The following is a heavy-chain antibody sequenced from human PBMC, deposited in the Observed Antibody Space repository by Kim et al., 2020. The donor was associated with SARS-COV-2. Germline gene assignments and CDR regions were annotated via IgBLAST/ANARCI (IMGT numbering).Heavy chain of an antibody. CDR1: GGSISSWTYY. J-gene: IGHJ4*01. D-gene: IGHD3-22*01. Sequence: SETLSLTCTVSGGSISSWTYYWGWIRQPPGKGLEWIGSIYYSGSTYYNLSLKSRVTISVDTSKNQFSLKLSSVTAADTAVYYCARNYDSSGYYLNSYYF. CDR2: IYYSGST. CDR3: ARNYDSSGYYLNSYYF. V-gene: IGHV4-39*01.